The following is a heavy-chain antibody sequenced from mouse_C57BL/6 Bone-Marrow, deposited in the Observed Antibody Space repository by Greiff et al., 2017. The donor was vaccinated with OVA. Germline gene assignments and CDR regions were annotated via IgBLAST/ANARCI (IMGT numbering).Heavy chain of an antibody. CDR2: SRNKANDYTT. Sequence: EVQRVESGGGLVQSGRSLRLSCATSGFTFSDFYMEWVRQAPGKGLEWIAASRNKANDYTTEYSASVKGRFIVSRDTSQSILYLQMNALRAEDTAIYYCARGRQLRLPAYWGQGILVTVSA. D-gene: IGHD3-2*02. CDR1: GFTFSDFY. CDR3: ARGRQLRLPAY. V-gene: IGHV7-1*01. J-gene: IGHJ3*01.